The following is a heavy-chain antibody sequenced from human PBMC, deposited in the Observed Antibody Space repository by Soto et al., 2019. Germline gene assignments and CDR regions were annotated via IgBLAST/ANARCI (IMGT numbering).Heavy chain of an antibody. CDR1: GFTFGDYA. CDR3: TRGRAQRVPRIWFGELLGPYYFDY. J-gene: IGHJ4*02. Sequence: GGSLRLSCTASGFTFGDYAMSWFRQAPGKGLEWVGFIRSKAYGGTTEYAASVKGRFTISRDDSKSIAYLQMNSLKTEDTAVYYCTRGRAQRVPRIWFGELLGPYYFDYWGQGTLVSVSS. V-gene: IGHV3-49*03. CDR2: IRSKAYGGTT. D-gene: IGHD3-10*01.